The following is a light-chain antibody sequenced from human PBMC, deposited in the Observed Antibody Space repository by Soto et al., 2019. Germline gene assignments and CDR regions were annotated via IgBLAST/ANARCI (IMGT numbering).Light chain of an antibody. CDR3: QQYGSSPFT. V-gene: IGKV3-20*01. Sequence: EIVLTQSPGTLSLSPGERATLSCRASQSVSSSYLAWYQQKPGQAPRLLIYGASSRATGLPDRFSGSGPGTDFTLTISRLEPEDFAVYYCQQYGSSPFTFGPGTKVDIK. CDR1: QSVSSSY. J-gene: IGKJ3*01. CDR2: GAS.